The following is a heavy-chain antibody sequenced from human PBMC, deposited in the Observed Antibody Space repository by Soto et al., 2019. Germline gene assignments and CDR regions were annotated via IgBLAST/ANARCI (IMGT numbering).Heavy chain of an antibody. CDR3: ARDGVVTAEGVDYWYLDL. D-gene: IGHD2-21*02. V-gene: IGHV4-31*03. CDR1: GGSISSGGYY. J-gene: IGHJ2*01. Sequence: QVQLQESGPGLVKPSQTLSLTCTVSGGSISSGGYYWSWIRQHLGKGLEWIGYIYYSGSTYYNGSLKSRVTISVDRSKNQFSLKLSSVTAADTAVYYCARDGVVTAEGVDYWYLDLWGRGTLVTVSS. CDR2: IYYSGST.